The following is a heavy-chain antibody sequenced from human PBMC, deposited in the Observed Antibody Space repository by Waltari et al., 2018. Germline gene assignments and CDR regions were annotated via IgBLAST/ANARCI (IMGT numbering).Heavy chain of an antibody. J-gene: IGHJ5*02. CDR3: AKDGGAYP. D-gene: IGHD3-16*01. V-gene: IGHV3-23*03. Sequence: EVQLLESGGGLVQPGGSLRLSCAASGFTFSSYAMSWVRQAPGKGLEWVSGIYSGGSTYYADSVKGRFTISRDNSKNTLYLQMNSLRAEDTAVYYCAKDGGAYPWGQGTLVTVSS. CDR1: GFTFSSYA. CDR2: IYSGGST.